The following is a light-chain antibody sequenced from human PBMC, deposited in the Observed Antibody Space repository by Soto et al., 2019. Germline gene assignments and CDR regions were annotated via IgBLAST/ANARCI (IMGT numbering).Light chain of an antibody. V-gene: IGKV1-39*01. Sequence: IQMTQSPSSLSASVGDRVTITCRASQSISSYLNWYQQKPGKAPKLLIYAASSLQSGVPSRFSGSGSGTEFTLTISSLQPDDFATYYCQQYNNYPRTFGQGTKVDIK. CDR3: QQYNNYPRT. CDR2: AAS. CDR1: QSISSY. J-gene: IGKJ1*01.